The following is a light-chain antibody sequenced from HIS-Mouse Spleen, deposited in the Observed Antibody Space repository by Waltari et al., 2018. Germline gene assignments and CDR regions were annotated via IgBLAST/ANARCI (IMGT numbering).Light chain of an antibody. J-gene: IGKJ3*01. CDR2: GAS. CDR3: QQYGSSPLT. CDR1: QSVSSSY. Sequence: EIVLTQSPGTLSLSPGERATLSCRASQSVSSSYLAWYQQKPGQAPRLLINGASSRATGIPDRFSGSGSGTDFTLTISRLEPEDFAVYYCQQYGSSPLTFGPGTKVDIK. V-gene: IGKV3-20*01.